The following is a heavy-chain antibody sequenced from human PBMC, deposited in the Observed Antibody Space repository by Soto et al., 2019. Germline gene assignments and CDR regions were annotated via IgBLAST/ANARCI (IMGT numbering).Heavy chain of an antibody. J-gene: IGHJ3*02. Sequence: PGGSLRLSCAASGFTIGSYAMTWVRQAPGKGLEWVSIISASGGSTYYADSVKGRFTISRDNSMNTLYLQMNRLRVEDTAVYYCARDLESSGYYLGVFDIWGRGTKVTV. CDR2: ISASGGST. CDR3: ARDLESSGYYLGVFDI. V-gene: IGHV3-23*01. D-gene: IGHD3-22*01. CDR1: GFTIGSYA.